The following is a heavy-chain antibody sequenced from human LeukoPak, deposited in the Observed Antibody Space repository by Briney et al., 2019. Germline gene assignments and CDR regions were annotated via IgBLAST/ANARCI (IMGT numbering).Heavy chain of an antibody. CDR2: INLTGGST. J-gene: IGHJ4*02. V-gene: IGHV1-46*01. Sequence: GASVKVSCKASGYTFTGYYMHWERQAPGQGLEWLGIINLTGGSTNYAQKFQGRVTMTRDTSTSTVYMELSSLRSEDTAVYYCARDDSSGYCPYWGQGTLVTVSS. CDR3: ARDDSSGYCPY. D-gene: IGHD3-22*01. CDR1: GYTFTGYY.